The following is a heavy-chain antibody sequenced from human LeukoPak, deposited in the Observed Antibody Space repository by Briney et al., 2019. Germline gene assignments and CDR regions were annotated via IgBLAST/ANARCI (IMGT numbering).Heavy chain of an antibody. CDR2: IYPGDSDT. D-gene: IGHD6-13*01. CDR3: ARHGSIAAAGRPVGDAFDI. J-gene: IGHJ3*02. V-gene: IGHV5-51*01. Sequence: GGSLQISCKGSGYSFTSYWIGWVRQMPGKGLEWMGIIYPGDSDTRYSPSFQGQVTISADKSISTAYLQWSSLKASDTAMYYCARHGSIAAAGRPVGDAFDIWGQGTMVTVSS. CDR1: GYSFTSYW.